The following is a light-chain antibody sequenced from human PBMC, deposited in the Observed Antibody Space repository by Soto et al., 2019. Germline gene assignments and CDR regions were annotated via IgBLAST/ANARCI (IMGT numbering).Light chain of an antibody. CDR3: QQYGSSPKT. J-gene: IGKJ1*01. Sequence: EIVLTQSPGTLSLSPGDRATLSCRASQTISSTYLAWYQQKPGQAPRLLIYAASTRATGIPDRFRGSGSGTDFTLTISRLEPEDFAGYYCQQYGSSPKTFGQGTKVEI. CDR1: QTISSTY. V-gene: IGKV3-20*01. CDR2: AAS.